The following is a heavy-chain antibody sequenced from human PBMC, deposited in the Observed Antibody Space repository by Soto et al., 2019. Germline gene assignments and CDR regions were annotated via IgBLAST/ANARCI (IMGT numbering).Heavy chain of an antibody. Sequence: EVQLLESGGGLVQPGGSLRLSCAASGFTFSSYAMKWVRQAPGKGLEWVSLIGESGTPTYYADSVKGRFTISRDNSGNTLFLEMYSLRDDDTAVYYCARYIPGVRYYGMDVWGQGTTVTVSS. CDR2: IGESGTPT. V-gene: IGHV3-23*01. J-gene: IGHJ6*02. CDR1: GFTFSSYA. CDR3: ARYIPGVRYYGMDV. D-gene: IGHD2-2*01.